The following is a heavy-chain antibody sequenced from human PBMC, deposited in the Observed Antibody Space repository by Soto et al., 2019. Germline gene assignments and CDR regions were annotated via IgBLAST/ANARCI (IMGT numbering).Heavy chain of an antibody. Sequence: EVRLVESGGGLVQPGGSLRLSCAASGFSISTYEMNWVRQAPGKGPEWLSYISSSGSTTSYADSVKGRFTVSRDNAKNSVYLQMSSLRAEDTAVYYCARDRESAGDWFDPWGQGTLVTVFS. CDR2: ISSSGSTT. D-gene: IGHD1-26*01. CDR3: ARDRESAGDWFDP. J-gene: IGHJ5*02. V-gene: IGHV3-48*03. CDR1: GFSISTYE.